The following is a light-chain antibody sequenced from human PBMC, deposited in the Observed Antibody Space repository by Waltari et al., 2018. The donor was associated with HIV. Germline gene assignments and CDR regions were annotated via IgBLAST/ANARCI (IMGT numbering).Light chain of an antibody. CDR1: NIGSKS. CDR2: DDS. J-gene: IGLJ2*01. V-gene: IGLV3-21*02. Sequence: SYVLTQPPSVSVAPGQTAGITCGGNNIGSKSVHWYQQKPGQAPVLVVYDDSDRPSGIPGRFSGPNSGNTATLTISRVEAGDEADYYCQVWDSSSDHVVFGGGTKLTVL. CDR3: QVWDSSSDHVV.